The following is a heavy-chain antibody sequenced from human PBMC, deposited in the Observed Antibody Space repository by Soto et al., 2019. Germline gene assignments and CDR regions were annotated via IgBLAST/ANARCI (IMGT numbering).Heavy chain of an antibody. CDR3: ASYGDDGDYYYYMAV. CDR1: GGFIRSYY. Sequence: PPETLSLPCTVSGGFIRSYYWRLIRLPPGKGLEWIGYIYYSGSTNYNPSLKSRFTISVDTSKNQFSLKLSSVTAAATAVYYCASYGDDGDYYYYMAVWGKGTSVPVSS. CDR2: IYYSGST. V-gene: IGHV4-59*08. J-gene: IGHJ6*03. D-gene: IGHD4-17*01.